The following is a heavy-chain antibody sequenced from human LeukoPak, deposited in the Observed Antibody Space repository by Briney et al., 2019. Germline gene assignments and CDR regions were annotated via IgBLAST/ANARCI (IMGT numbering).Heavy chain of an antibody. CDR1: GFTFSSYE. CDR2: IFPSGGEI. CDR3: ATYRQVLLPFES. D-gene: IGHD2-8*02. V-gene: IGHV3-23*01. J-gene: IGHJ4*02. Sequence: PGGSLRLSCAASGFTFSSYEMNWVRQPPGKGLEWVSSIFPSGGEIHYADSVRGRFTISRDNSKSTLSLQMNSLRAEDTAIYYGATYRQVLLPFESWGQGTLVTVSS.